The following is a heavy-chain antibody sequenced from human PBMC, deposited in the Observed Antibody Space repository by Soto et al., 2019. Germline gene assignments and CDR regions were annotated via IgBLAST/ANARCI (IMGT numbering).Heavy chain of an antibody. Sequence: ASVKVSCKASGYTFTGYYMHWVRQAPGQGLEWMGWINPNSGGTDYAQKFQGRVTMTRDTSISTAYMELSRLRSDDTAVYYCAGGVLSGSYYNWFDPWGQGTPGTVSS. D-gene: IGHD1-26*01. V-gene: IGHV1-2*02. CDR1: GYTFTGYY. CDR3: AGGVLSGSYYNWFDP. J-gene: IGHJ5*02. CDR2: INPNSGGT.